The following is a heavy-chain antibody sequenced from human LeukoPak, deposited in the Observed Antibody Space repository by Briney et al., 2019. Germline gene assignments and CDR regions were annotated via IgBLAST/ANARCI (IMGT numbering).Heavy chain of an antibody. CDR3: ARHGDYDFWSGYYYDKDNWFDP. CDR2: INPNSGGT. V-gene: IGHV1-2*02. Sequence: ASVKVSCKASGYTFTGYYMHWVRQAPGQGLEWMGWINPNSGGTNYAQKFQGRVTMTRDTSISTAYMELNRLRSDDTAVYYCARHGDYDFWSGYYYDKDNWFDPWGQGTLVTVSS. J-gene: IGHJ5*02. D-gene: IGHD3-3*01. CDR1: GYTFTGYY.